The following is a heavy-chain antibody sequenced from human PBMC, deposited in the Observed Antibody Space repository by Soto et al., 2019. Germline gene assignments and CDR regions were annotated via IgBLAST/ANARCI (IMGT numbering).Heavy chain of an antibody. CDR1: GFTFSNAL. CDR3: TAGPIFGVVISNYYYYYGMDV. D-gene: IGHD3-3*01. J-gene: IGHJ6*02. V-gene: IGHV3-15*01. Sequence: PGGSLRLSCAASGFTFSNALMSWVRQAPGKGLEWVGRIKSKTDGGTTDYAAPVKGRFTISRDDSKNTLYLQMNSLKTEDTAVYYCTAGPIFGVVISNYYYYYGMDVWGQGTTVTVSS. CDR2: IKSKTDGGTT.